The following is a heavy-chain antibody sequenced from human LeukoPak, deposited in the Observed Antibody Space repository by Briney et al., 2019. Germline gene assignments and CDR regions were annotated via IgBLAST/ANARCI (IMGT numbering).Heavy chain of an antibody. V-gene: IGHV3-23*01. CDR1: GFTFSSYA. CDR3: AKDPYSSSSGGPYGMDV. D-gene: IGHD6-6*01. CDR2: VSGSGGST. J-gene: IGHJ6*02. Sequence: GGSLRLSCAASGFTFSSYAMSWVRQAPGKGLEWVSGVSGSGGSTSYADSVKGRFTISRDNSNNTLYLQMNGLRAEDTAVYYCAKDPYSSSSGGPYGMDVWGQGTTVTVSS.